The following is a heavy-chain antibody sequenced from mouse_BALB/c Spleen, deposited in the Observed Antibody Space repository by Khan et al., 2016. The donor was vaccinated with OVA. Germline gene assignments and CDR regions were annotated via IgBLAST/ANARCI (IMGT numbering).Heavy chain of an antibody. D-gene: IGHD3-2*02. CDR2: IYPGTGNT. CDR1: GYIFTSYW. CDR3: GREEALYYFNY. J-gene: IGHJ2*01. V-gene: IGHV1-76*01. Sequence: VELVESGAELVRPGASVKLSCKTSGYIFTSYWIHWVKQSSGQGLEWIARIYPGTGNTDSNENFKGKATLIADNSSSTAYMQLSSLKSEDSAVYFCGREEALYYFNYWGQGTTLTVSS.